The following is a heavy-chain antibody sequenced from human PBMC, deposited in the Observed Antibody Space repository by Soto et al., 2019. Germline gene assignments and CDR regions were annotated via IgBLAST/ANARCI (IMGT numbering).Heavy chain of an antibody. CDR1: GYTFTSYY. Sequence: GASVKVSCKASGYTFTSYYMHWVRQAPGQGLEWMGIINPSGGSTSYAQKFQGRVTMTRDTSTRTVYMELSSLRSEDTAVYYCARERNLTTVYYYGMDVWGQGKTVNVS. V-gene: IGHV1-46*01. CDR2: INPSGGST. J-gene: IGHJ6*02. D-gene: IGHD4-17*01. CDR3: ARERNLTTVYYYGMDV.